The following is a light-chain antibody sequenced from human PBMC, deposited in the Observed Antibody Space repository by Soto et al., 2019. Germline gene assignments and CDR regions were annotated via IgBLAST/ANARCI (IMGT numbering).Light chain of an antibody. V-gene: IGLV2-14*01. CDR3: SSYTSSSTLEV. Sequence: QSVLTQPASVSGSPGQSITISCTGTSSDVGGYNYVSWYQQQAGKAPKLIIHEVSNRPSGVSNRFSGSKSGNTASLTISGLQAEDEADYYCSSYTSSSTLEVFGTGTKLTVL. CDR1: SSDVGGYNY. CDR2: EVS. J-gene: IGLJ1*01.